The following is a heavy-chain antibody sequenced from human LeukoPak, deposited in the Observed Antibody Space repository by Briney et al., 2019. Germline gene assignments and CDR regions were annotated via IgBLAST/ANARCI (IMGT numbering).Heavy chain of an antibody. CDR3: ARGTSDFWSGYCDY. D-gene: IGHD3-3*01. CDR1: GGSISSYY. Sequence: SETLSLTCTVSGGSISSYYWSWIRQPPGKGLEWIGYIDYSGSNSYNPSLKSRVTISVDTSKNQFSLKLSSVTAADTAVYYCARGTSDFWSGYCDYWGQGTLVTVSS. CDR2: IDYSGSN. J-gene: IGHJ4*02. V-gene: IGHV4-59*08.